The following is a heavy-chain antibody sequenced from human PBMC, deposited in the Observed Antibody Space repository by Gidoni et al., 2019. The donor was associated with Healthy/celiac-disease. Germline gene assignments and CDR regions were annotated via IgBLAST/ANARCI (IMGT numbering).Heavy chain of an antibody. CDR2: IYPGDSDT. J-gene: IGHJ3*02. Sequence: EVQLVQSGAEVKKPGASLKIPCKGSGSSFTSYWTGWLRQMPGKGLEWMGIIYPGDSDTRYSPSFQGQVTISADKSISTAYLQWSSLKASDTAMYYCASLMGGGGNREDPIRGDAFDIWGQGTMVTVSS. CDR3: ASLMGGGGNREDPIRGDAFDI. CDR1: GSSFTSYW. V-gene: IGHV5-51*01. D-gene: IGHD2-15*01.